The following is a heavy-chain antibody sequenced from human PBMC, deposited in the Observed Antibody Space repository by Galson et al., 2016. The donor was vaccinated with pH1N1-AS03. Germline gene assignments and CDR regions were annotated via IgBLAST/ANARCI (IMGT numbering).Heavy chain of an antibody. J-gene: IGHJ6*02. CDR3: ARGRSSAMDV. V-gene: IGHV6-1*01. CDR1: GDSVSSNSVA. Sequence: CAISGDSVSSNSVAWNWIRQSPSRGLEWLGRTYYRSRWYNDYALSVKSRITINPDTSKSQFSLHLNSVTSEDTAVYYCARGRSSAMDVWGQGTTVTVSS. CDR2: TYYRSRWYN. D-gene: IGHD5/OR15-5a*01.